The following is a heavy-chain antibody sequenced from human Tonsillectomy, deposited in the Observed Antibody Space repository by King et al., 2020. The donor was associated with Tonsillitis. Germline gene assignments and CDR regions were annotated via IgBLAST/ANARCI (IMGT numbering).Heavy chain of an antibody. J-gene: IGHJ6*02. CDR1: GFTFDEYA. D-gene: IGHD3-10*01. CDR3: AKDLGEGSGSYYYGMDV. V-gene: IGHV3-9*01. CDR2: IICNSGNI. Sequence: VQLVESGGGLVQPGRSLRLSCAASGFTFDEYAMKWVRHAPGKGLGWVSGIICNSGNIGYADSVKGRFTISRDNAKTSLYLQMNSLRAEDTALSYCAKDLGEGSGSYYYGMDVWRQGTAVTVSS.